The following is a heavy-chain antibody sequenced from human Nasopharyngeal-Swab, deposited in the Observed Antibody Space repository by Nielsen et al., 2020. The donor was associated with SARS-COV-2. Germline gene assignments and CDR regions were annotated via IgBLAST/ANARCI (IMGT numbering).Heavy chain of an antibody. CDR1: GYTFTSYA. J-gene: IGHJ6*03. D-gene: IGHD4-11*01. Sequence: ASVKVSCKASGYTFTSYAMHWVRQAPGQRLEWMGWINAGNGNTKYSQKFQGRVTITRDTSASTAYMELSSLRSGDTAVYYCARDRAYSNYATYMDVWGKGTTVTVSS. V-gene: IGHV1-3*01. CDR2: INAGNGNT. CDR3: ARDRAYSNYATYMDV.